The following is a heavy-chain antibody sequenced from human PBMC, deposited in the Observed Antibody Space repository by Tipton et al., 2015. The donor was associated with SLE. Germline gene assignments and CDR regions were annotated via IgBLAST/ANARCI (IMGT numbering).Heavy chain of an antibody. V-gene: IGHV1-8*02. Sequence: QLVQSGAEVKKPGASVKVSCKASGYTFTSYDINWVRQATGQGLEWMGWMNPNSGNTGYAQKFQGRVTMTRNTSISTAYMELSSLKASDTAMYYCARRVPIAVAGTDYDAFDIWGQGTMVTVSS. CDR3: ARRVPIAVAGTDYDAFDI. CDR2: MNPNSGNT. CDR1: GYTFTSYD. D-gene: IGHD6-19*01. J-gene: IGHJ3*02.